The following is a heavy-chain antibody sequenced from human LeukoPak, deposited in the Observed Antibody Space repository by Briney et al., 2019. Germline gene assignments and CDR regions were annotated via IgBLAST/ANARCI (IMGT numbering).Heavy chain of an antibody. CDR3: ARDRGRSGWIYYYYGMDV. V-gene: IGHV1-69*13. D-gene: IGHD6-19*01. CDR2: IIPIFGTA. CDR1: GGTFSSYA. J-gene: IGHJ6*02. Sequence: ASVKVSCKASGGTFSSYAISWVRQAPGQGLEWMGGIIPIFGTANYAQKFQGRVTITADESTSTAYMELSSLRSEDTAVYYCARDRGRSGWIYYYYGMDVWGQGTTVTVSS.